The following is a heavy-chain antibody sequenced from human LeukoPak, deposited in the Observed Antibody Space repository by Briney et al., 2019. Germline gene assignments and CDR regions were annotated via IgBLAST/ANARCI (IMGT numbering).Heavy chain of an antibody. Sequence: GGSLRLSCAASGFTFSSYAMHWVRQAPGKGLEWVAVISYDGSNKYYADSVKGRFTISRGNSKNTLYLQMNSLRAEDTAVYYCAKDLPGDYWGQGTLVTVSS. V-gene: IGHV3-30-3*02. J-gene: IGHJ4*02. CDR1: GFTFSSYA. CDR2: ISYDGSNK. CDR3: AKDLPGDY.